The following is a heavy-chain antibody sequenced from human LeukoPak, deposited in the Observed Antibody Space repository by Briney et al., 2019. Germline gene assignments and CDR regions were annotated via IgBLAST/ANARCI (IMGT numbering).Heavy chain of an antibody. Sequence: GGSLRLSCAPSGFTSNNYGMHWVRQAPGKGLEWVAFIRYNGNNQYYADSVKGRFTNSRDNSKNTLYLQMNSLKGDDTAVYYCAKDSAFYYIDVWGKGTTVIISS. CDR3: AKDSAFYYIDV. CDR2: IRYNGNNQ. J-gene: IGHJ6*03. CDR1: GFTSNNYG. V-gene: IGHV3-30*02. D-gene: IGHD3-10*01.